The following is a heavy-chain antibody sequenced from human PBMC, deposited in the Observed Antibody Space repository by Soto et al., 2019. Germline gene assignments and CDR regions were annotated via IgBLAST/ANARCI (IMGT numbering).Heavy chain of an antibody. J-gene: IGHJ6*02. CDR2: INPNSGGT. CDR3: AREEITIFGVVTFSDGMDV. Sequence: DSVKVSCKASGYTFTGYYMHWVLQAPGQGLDWMGWINPNSGGTNYAQKFQGRVTMTRDTSISTAYMELSRLRSDDTAVYYCAREEITIFGVVTFSDGMDVWGQGTTVTVSS. CDR1: GYTFTGYY. D-gene: IGHD3-3*01. V-gene: IGHV1-2*02.